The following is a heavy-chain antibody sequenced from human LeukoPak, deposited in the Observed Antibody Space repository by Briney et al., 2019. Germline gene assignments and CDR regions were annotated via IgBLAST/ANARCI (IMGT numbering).Heavy chain of an antibody. CDR3: ARGEVPAAIGTGRWFDP. V-gene: IGHV3-30*03. D-gene: IGHD2-2*01. CDR2: ISYDGSNE. CDR1: GFTFSTYG. Sequence: PGGSLRLSCAASGFTFSTYGMHWVRQAPGKGLEWAAVISYDGSNEYYADSVKGRFTISRDNSKNTLYLQMNSLRAEDTAVYYCARGEVPAAIGTGRWFDPWGQGTLVTVSS. J-gene: IGHJ5*02.